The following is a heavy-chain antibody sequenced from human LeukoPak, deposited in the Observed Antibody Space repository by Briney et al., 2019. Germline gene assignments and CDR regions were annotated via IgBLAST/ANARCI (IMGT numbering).Heavy chain of an antibody. V-gene: IGHV3-23*01. J-gene: IGHJ4*02. CDR2: ISASGGST. CDR3: AKDQIHSSGWYHYFDY. D-gene: IGHD6-13*01. Sequence: PGGSLRLSCAASGFTFSSYAMSWVRQAPGKGLEWVSVISASGGSTYYADSVKGRFTISRDNAKNTLDLRMNSLRAEDMAVYFCAKDQIHSSGWYHYFDYWGQGTLVTVSS. CDR1: GFTFSSYA.